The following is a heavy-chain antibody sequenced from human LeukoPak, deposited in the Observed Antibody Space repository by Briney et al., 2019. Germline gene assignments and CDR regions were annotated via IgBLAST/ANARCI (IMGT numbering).Heavy chain of an antibody. CDR1: GGSFSGYY. Sequence: SETLSLTCAVYGGSFSGYYWSWIRQPPGKGLEWIGEINHSGSTNYNPSLKSRVTISVDTSKNQFSLKLSPVTAADTAVYYCARVGHGGYSYGYSNWFDPWGQGTLVTVSS. CDR2: INHSGST. CDR3: ARVGHGGYSYGYSNWFDP. J-gene: IGHJ5*02. V-gene: IGHV4-34*01. D-gene: IGHD5-18*01.